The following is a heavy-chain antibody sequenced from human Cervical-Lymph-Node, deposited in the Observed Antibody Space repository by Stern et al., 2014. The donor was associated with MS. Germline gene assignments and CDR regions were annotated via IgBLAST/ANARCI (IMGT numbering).Heavy chain of an antibody. CDR2: ISWNSDSI. V-gene: IGHV3-9*01. J-gene: IGHJ6*02. CDR1: GFTFDDYA. CDR3: AKGKQWLGDYYYYYGMDV. Sequence: EVQLVESGGGLVQPGRSLRLPCAASGFTFDDYAMHWVRQAPGKGLEWVSGISWNSDSIGYADSVKGRFTISRDNAKNSLYLQMNSLRAEDTALYYCAKGKQWLGDYYYYYGMDVWGQGTTVTVSS. D-gene: IGHD6-19*01.